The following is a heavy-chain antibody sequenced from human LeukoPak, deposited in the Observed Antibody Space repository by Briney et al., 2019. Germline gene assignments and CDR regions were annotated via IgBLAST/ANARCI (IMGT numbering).Heavy chain of an antibody. V-gene: IGHV4-34*01. CDR2: INHSRST. CDR3: ARRSYGMDV. Sequence: PSETLSLTCAVYGGSFSGYYWSWIRQPPGKGLEWIGEINHSRSTNYNPSLKSRVTISVDTSKNQFSLKLSSVTAADTAVYYCARRSYGMDVWGKGTTVTVSS. J-gene: IGHJ6*04. CDR1: GGSFSGYY.